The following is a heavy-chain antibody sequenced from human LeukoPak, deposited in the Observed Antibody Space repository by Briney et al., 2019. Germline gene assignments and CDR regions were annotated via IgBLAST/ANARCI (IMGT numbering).Heavy chain of an antibody. V-gene: IGHV4-38-2*02. CDR3: AREVQVGAHYFGY. CDR2: IYHSGST. D-gene: IGHD3-10*01. Sequence: SETLSLTCTVSSYSISSGYYWGWIRPPPGKGLEWIGSIYHSGSTYYNPSLKSRVTISVDTSKNQFSLKLTSVTAADTAVYYCAREVQVGAHYFGYWGQGTLVTVSS. J-gene: IGHJ4*02. CDR1: SYSISSGYY.